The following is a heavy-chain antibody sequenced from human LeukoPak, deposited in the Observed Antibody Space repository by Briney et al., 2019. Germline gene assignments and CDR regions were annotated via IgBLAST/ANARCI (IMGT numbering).Heavy chain of an antibody. Sequence: PGGSLRLSCAASGFTFDDYAMRWVRQPPGKGLEWVSGISWNSAYIEYADSVKGRFTISRENAKNSLYLQLSSLRADDTAFYYCGQDPTWGAIVGQQLRVEYFQHWGQGPRVAVSS. CDR3: GQDPTWGAIVGQQLRVEYFQH. CDR2: ISWNSAYI. CDR1: GFTFDDYA. V-gene: IGHV3-9*01. J-gene: IGHJ1*01. D-gene: IGHD3-16*02.